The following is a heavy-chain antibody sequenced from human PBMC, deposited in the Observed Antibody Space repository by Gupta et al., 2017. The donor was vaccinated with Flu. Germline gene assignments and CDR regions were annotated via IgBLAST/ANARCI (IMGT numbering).Heavy chain of an antibody. D-gene: IGHD6-6*01. V-gene: IGHV3-23*01. CDR2: ISGSGDTT. Sequence: SSEAMGWVRHAPGKGLEWVSGISGSGDTTDDAESVKGRFTISRDNSKNTLYLQMNSLRAEDTALYYCAKGFKYTSSSGYDYWGQGTLVTVSS. CDR1: SSEA. CDR3: AKGFKYTSSSGYDY. J-gene: IGHJ4*02.